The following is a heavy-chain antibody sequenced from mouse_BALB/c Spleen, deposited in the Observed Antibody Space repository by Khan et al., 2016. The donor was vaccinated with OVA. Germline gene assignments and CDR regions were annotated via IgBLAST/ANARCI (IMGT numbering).Heavy chain of an antibody. CDR1: GYTFTDYA. CDR2: ISTYYGDA. V-gene: IGHV1S137*01. J-gene: IGHJ3*01. CDR3: AGGGKFAY. Sequence: QVQLKESGAELVRPGVSVKISCKGSGYTFTDYAMHWVKQSHAKSLEWIGVISTYYGDADYSQKFKGRATMTVDRSSSNAYMELASMTSEDSASYYCAGGGKFAYWGQGTLVTVSA.